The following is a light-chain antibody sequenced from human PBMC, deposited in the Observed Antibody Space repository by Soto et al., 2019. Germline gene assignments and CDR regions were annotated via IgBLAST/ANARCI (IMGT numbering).Light chain of an antibody. V-gene: IGKV1-5*03. CDR1: QTISSW. Sequence: DIQMTQSPSTLSGSVGDRVTITCRASQTISSWLAWYQQKPGKAPKLLIYKASTLKSVVPSRFRGSGSGTEFTLTISSLQPDDFATYYCQHYKIHSESFGHETKVELK. CDR2: KAS. J-gene: IGKJ1*01. CDR3: QHYKIHSES.